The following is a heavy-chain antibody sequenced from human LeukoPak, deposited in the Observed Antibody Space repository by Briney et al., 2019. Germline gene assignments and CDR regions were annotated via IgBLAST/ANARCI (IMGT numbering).Heavy chain of an antibody. D-gene: IGHD3-3*01. V-gene: IGHV3-33*01. CDR1: RFTFSSYG. J-gene: IGHJ4*02. Sequence: GGSLRLSCAASRFTFSSYGMHWVRQAPGKGLEWVAVIWYDGSNKYYADSVKGRFTISRDNSKNTLYLQMNSLRAEDTAVYYCARVTYYDFWSGYYCDYWGQGTLVTVSS. CDR3: ARVTYYDFWSGYYCDY. CDR2: IWYDGSNK.